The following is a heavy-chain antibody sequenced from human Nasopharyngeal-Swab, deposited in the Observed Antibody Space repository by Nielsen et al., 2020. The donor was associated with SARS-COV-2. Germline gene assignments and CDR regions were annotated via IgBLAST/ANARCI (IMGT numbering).Heavy chain of an antibody. CDR2: IYYSGST. V-gene: IGHV4-39*01. J-gene: IGHJ4*02. CDR3: ASIAAAGATGY. Sequence: WIRQPPGKGLEWIGSIYYSGSTYYNPSLKSRVTISVDTSKNQFSLKLSSVTAADTAVYYCASIAAAGATGYWGQGTLVTVSS. D-gene: IGHD6-13*01.